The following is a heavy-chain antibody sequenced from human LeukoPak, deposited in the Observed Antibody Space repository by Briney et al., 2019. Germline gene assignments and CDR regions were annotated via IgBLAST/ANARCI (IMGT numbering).Heavy chain of an antibody. D-gene: IGHD5-12*01. CDR1: GFTFSSYW. J-gene: IGHJ4*02. V-gene: IGHV3-7*01. Sequence: GGALRLSCAASGFTFSSYWMSWVRQAPGKGREWGANIKQDGSEKYYVDSVKGRFTISRDNAKNSLYLKMNSLRAEDTAVYYCARGGGYDFDYWGQGTLVTVSS. CDR2: IKQDGSEK. CDR3: ARGGGYDFDY.